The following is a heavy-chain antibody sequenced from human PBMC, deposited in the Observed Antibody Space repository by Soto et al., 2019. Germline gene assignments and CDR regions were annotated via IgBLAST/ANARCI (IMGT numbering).Heavy chain of an antibody. J-gene: IGHJ4*02. Sequence: GGSLRLSCAASGFTFSSYAMSWVRQSPGKGLEGVAAISGRGGSTYYAASVKGRFTISRDHSKNTLYPPMNSLRAEDTALYYCAKSPVVVPDDQKNYFDSWGPGTLVTVSS. CDR2: ISGRGGST. V-gene: IGHV3-23*01. CDR3: AKSPVVVPDDQKNYFDS. D-gene: IGHD2-2*01. CDR1: GFTFSSYA.